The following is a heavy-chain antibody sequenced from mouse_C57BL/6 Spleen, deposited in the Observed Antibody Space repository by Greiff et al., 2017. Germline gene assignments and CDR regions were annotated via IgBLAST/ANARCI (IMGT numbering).Heavy chain of an antibody. J-gene: IGHJ2*01. CDR2: IYPGDGDT. V-gene: IGHV1-82*01. D-gene: IGHD2-12*01. CDR3: ARDSYYSLFDY. CDR1: GYAFSSSW. Sequence: VQLQQSGPELVKPGTSVKISCKASGYAFSSSWMNWVKQRPGKGLEWIGRIYPGDGDTNYNGKFKGKATLTADKSSSTAYMQLSSLTSEDSAVYFCARDSYYSLFDYWGQGTTLTVSS.